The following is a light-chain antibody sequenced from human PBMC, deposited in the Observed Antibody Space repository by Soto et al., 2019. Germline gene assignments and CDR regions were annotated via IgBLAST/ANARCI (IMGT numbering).Light chain of an antibody. CDR2: DVS. Sequence: DIQMTQSPSTLSASVGDRVTITCRASQSISSWLAWYQQKAGKAPKLLISDVSSLESGVPSRFSGIGSGTEFTLTISSLQPDDFATYYCQQYSSYPTFGQGTKVDIK. J-gene: IGKJ1*01. V-gene: IGKV1-5*01. CDR3: QQYSSYPT. CDR1: QSISSW.